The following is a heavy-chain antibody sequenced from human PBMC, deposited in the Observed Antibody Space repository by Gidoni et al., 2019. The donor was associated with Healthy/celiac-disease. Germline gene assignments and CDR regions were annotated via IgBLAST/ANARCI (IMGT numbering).Heavy chain of an antibody. V-gene: IGHV4-31*03. CDR1: VGSISSGGYY. D-gene: IGHD3-22*01. CDR2: IYYSGST. CDR3: ARNHYYDSSGYYFNWFDP. J-gene: IGHJ5*02. Sequence: QVPLQESGPGLVKPSQTLSLTCTVSVGSISSGGYYWSWIRQHPGKGLEWIGYIYYSGSTYYNPSLKSRVTISVDTSKNQFSLKLSSVTAADTAVYYCARNHYYDSSGYYFNWFDPWGQGTLVTVSS.